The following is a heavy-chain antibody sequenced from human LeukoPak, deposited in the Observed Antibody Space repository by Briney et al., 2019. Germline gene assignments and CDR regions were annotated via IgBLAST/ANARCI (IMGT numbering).Heavy chain of an antibody. J-gene: IGHJ4*02. V-gene: IGHV4-59*01. D-gene: IGHD3-9*01. CDR2: IYYSGST. CDR1: GGSISSYY. CDR3: ARGRHYDILTGHDYYFDY. Sequence: SETLSLTCTVSGGSISSYYWGWIRQPPGKGLEWIGYIYYSGSTNYNPSLKSRVTISVDTSKNQFSLKLSSVTAADTAVYYCARGRHYDILTGHDYYFDYWGQGTLVTVSS.